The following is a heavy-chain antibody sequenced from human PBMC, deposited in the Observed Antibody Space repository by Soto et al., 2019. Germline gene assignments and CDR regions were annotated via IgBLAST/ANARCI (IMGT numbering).Heavy chain of an antibody. CDR1: GFTFSSYA. Sequence: PGGSLRLSCAASGFTFSSYAMSWVRQAPGKGLEWVSAISGSGGSTYYADSVKGRFTISRDNSKNTLYLQMNSLRAEDTAVYYCAKESRVIVGATQASDIWGPGTMVTVSS. CDR2: ISGSGGST. V-gene: IGHV3-23*01. D-gene: IGHD1-26*01. J-gene: IGHJ3*02. CDR3: AKESRVIVGATQASDI.